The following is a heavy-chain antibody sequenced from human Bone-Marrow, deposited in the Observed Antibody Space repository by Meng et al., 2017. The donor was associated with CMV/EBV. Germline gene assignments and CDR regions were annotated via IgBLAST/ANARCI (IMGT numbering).Heavy chain of an antibody. CDR3: AKDSRRGVTTSFDY. CDR2: ISGSGGST. D-gene: IGHD4-17*01. V-gene: IGHV3-23*01. J-gene: IGHJ4*02. CDR1: GFAFSSYA. Sequence: GGSLRLSCAASGFAFSSYAMSWVRQAPGKGLEWVSAISGSGGSTYYADSVKGRFTISRDNSKNTLYLQMNSLRAEDTAVYYCAKDSRRGVTTSFDYWGQGTLVTVAS.